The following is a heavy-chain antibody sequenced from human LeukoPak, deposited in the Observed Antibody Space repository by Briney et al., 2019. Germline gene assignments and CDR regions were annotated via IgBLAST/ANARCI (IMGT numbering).Heavy chain of an antibody. V-gene: IGHV7-4-1*02. CDR2: INTNTGNP. CDR1: GYTFTSYA. Sequence: ASVKVSCKASGYTFTSYAMNRVRQAPGQGLEWMGWINTNTGNPTYAQGFTGRFVFSLDTSVSTAYLQISSLKAEDTAVYYCARGYDFWSGYHNNWFDPWGQGTLVTVSS. CDR3: ARGYDFWSGYHNNWFDP. D-gene: IGHD3-3*01. J-gene: IGHJ5*02.